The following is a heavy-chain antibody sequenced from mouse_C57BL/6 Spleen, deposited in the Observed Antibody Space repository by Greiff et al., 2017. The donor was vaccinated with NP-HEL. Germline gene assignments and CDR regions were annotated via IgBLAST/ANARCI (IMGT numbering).Heavy chain of an antibody. J-gene: IGHJ1*03. D-gene: IGHD3-3*01. CDR3: ARSSRDRWYFDV. CDR2: IYPYNGVS. V-gene: IGHV1-31*01. CDR1: GYSFTGYY. Sequence: EVKLMESGPELVKPGASVKISCKASGYSFTGYYMHWVKQSHGNILDWIGYIYPYNGVSSYNQKFKGKATLTVDKSSSTAYMELRSLTSEDSAVYYCARSSRDRWYFDVWGTGTTVTVSS.